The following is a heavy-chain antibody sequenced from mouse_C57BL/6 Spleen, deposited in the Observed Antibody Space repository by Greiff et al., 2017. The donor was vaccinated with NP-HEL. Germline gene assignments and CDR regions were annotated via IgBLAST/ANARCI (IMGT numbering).Heavy chain of an antibody. Sequence: VQGVESGPGLVQPSQSLSITCTVSGFSLTRYGVHWVRQSPGKGLAWLGVIWSGGSPDYTAAFISRLSISKDKSKSQVFFKMNSLQADDTAIYYCARPLRPYAMDYWGQGTSVTVSS. D-gene: IGHD1-2*01. CDR1: GFSLTRYG. V-gene: IGHV2-2*01. J-gene: IGHJ4*01. CDR3: ARPLRPYAMDY. CDR2: IWSGGSP.